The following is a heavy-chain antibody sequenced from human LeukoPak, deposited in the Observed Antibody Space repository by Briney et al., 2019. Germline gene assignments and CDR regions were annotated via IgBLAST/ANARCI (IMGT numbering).Heavy chain of an antibody. D-gene: IGHD2-2*01. J-gene: IGHJ3*02. Sequence: SETLSLTCTVSGGSISSSSYYWGWIRQPPGKGLEWIGSIYYSGSTYYNPSLKSRVTISVDTSKNQFSLKLSSVTAADTAVYYCASLEYIVVVPAAIAFDIWGQGTMVTASS. V-gene: IGHV4-39*01. CDR1: GGSISSSSYY. CDR3: ASLEYIVVVPAAIAFDI. CDR2: IYYSGST.